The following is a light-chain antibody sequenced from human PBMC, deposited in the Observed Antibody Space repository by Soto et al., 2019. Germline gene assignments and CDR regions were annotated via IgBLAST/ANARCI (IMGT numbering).Light chain of an antibody. CDR2: AAS. J-gene: IGKJ3*01. Sequence: DIQMTQSPSSLSASVGDRVTITCSSSQAIDQSVAWYQQKPWQVPKLLIYAASTLHSWVPSRFSGSGSGTHFTLAITRLQPEDVATYFCQGHSGELPVAFGPGTTVDV. V-gene: IGKV1-27*01. CDR1: QAIDQS. CDR3: QGHSGELPVA.